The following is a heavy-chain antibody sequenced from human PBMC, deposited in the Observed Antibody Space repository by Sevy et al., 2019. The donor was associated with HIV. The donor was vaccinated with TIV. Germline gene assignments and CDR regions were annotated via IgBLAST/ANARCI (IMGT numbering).Heavy chain of an antibody. D-gene: IGHD3-16*01. CDR1: GFTFDGYT. V-gene: IGHV3-43*01. CDR3: ARGRDYFDY. Sequence: GSLRLSCAASGFTFDGYTMYWVRQAPGKGLEWVSLISWDGGNTYYADSVKGRFTISRDNSKNSLYLQMNSLRTEDTALYYCARGRDYFDYWGQGTLVTVSS. CDR2: ISWDGGNT. J-gene: IGHJ4*02.